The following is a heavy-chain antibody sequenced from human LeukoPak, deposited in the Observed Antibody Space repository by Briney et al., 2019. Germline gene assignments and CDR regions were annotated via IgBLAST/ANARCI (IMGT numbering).Heavy chain of an antibody. CDR3: ARDRIGFLGGDC. Sequence: ASVKVSFKASGYTFTNYSISWVRQAPRQGLKWMGWISAYNGNTNYAQKLQVRVTMTTDTSTSTAYMAPRSLRSDATAVYYCARDRIGFLGGDCWGQGTLVTVSS. CDR1: GYTFTNYS. V-gene: IGHV1-18*01. D-gene: IGHD3-16*01. J-gene: IGHJ4*02. CDR2: ISAYNGNT.